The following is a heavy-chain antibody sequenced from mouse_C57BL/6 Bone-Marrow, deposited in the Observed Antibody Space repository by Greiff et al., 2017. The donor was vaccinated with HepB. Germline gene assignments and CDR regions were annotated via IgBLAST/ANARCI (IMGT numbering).Heavy chain of an antibody. D-gene: IGHD2-3*01. Sequence: EVKVVESGGGLVKPGGSLKLSCAASGFTFSSYAMSWVRQTPEKRLEWVATISDGGSYTYYPDNVKGRFTISRDNAKNNLYLQMSHLKSEDTAMYYCARDPDGPYYYAMDYWGQGTSVTVSS. V-gene: IGHV5-4*01. J-gene: IGHJ4*01. CDR1: GFTFSSYA. CDR2: ISDGGSYT. CDR3: ARDPDGPYYYAMDY.